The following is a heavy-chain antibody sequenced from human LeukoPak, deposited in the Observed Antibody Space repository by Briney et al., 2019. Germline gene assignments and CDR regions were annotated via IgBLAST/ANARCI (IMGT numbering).Heavy chain of an antibody. D-gene: IGHD6-19*01. CDR2: INAGNGNT. J-gene: IGHJ5*02. CDR3: VRDLAVGWYSINWFDP. CDR1: GYTFTSYA. V-gene: IGHV1-3*01. Sequence: ASVKVSCKASGYTFTSYAMHWVRQAPGQRLEWMGWINAGNGNTKYSQKFQGRVTITRDTSASTAYMELSSLRSEDTAVYYCVRDLAVGWYSINWFDPWGQGTLVTVSS.